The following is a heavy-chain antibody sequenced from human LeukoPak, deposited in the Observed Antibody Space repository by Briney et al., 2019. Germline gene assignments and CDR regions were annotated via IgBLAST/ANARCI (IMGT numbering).Heavy chain of an antibody. V-gene: IGHV4-39*01. CDR3: ARQRGLGSWSFDY. J-gene: IGHJ4*02. Sequence: PSETLSLTCTVSGDSISSSDYWWGWLRQPPGKGLDWIASLHYSGRTHYNPSLQSRVTISVDTSKNQFSLNLNSVTAADTAVYYCARQRGLGSWSFDYWGQGTLVTVSS. D-gene: IGHD2-15*01. CDR1: GDSISSSDYW. CDR2: LHYSGRT.